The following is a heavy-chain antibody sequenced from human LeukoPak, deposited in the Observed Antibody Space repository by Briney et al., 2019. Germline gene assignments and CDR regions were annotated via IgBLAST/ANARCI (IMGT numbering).Heavy chain of an antibody. Sequence: TTSETLSLTCAVFGGSFSGYYWTWIRQPPGKGREGVGEINDSGSTSYNPSLKSRVTISLGISKNQFSLKLSSVTAADTAVYYCARGDYGSGTYRGVYYYYPMDVWGQGTTVTVSS. CDR3: ARGDYGSGTYRGVYYYYPMDV. D-gene: IGHD3-10*01. CDR1: GGSFSGYY. V-gene: IGHV4-34*01. CDR2: INDSGST. J-gene: IGHJ6*02.